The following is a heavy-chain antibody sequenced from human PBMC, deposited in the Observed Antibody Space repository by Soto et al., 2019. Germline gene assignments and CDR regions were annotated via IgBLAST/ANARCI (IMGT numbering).Heavy chain of an antibody. CDR2: IYYSGST. CDR1: GGSISSYY. Sequence: PSETLSLTCTVSGGSISSYYWSWIRQPPGKGLEWIGYIYYSGSTNYNPSLKSRVTISVDTSKNQFSLKLSSVTAADTAVYYCARAGAAAAHYYYYGMDVWGQGTKVTSP. CDR3: ARAGAAAAHYYYYGMDV. V-gene: IGHV4-59*01. D-gene: IGHD6-13*01. J-gene: IGHJ6*02.